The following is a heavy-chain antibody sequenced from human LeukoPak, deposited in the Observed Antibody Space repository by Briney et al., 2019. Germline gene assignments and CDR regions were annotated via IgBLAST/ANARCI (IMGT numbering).Heavy chain of an antibody. CDR3: GRVVVRTTRQYSFIDP. CDR2: IYTSGVT. V-gene: IGHV4-4*07. Sequence: PSETLSLTCTVSGTSNNTYYWTWIRQPAGKGLEWIGRIYTSGVTNTNPSLKSRVAMSVDPSKNQFSLRLTSVTAADTAVYFCGRVVVRTTRQYSFIDPWGQGILVTVSS. J-gene: IGHJ5*02. CDR1: GTSNNTYY. D-gene: IGHD3-10*01.